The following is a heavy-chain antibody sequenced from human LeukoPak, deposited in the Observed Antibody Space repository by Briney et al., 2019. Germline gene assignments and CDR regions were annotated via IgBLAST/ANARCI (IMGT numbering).Heavy chain of an antibody. CDR2: ISSSSSFI. CDR1: GFTFSSYA. J-gene: IGHJ4*02. Sequence: PGGSLRLSCAASGFTFSSYAMNWVRQAPGKGLEWVSSISSSSSFIHYADSVKGRFTISRDNSKNTLYLQMNSLRAEDTAVYYCAKDARRSSGWYFFDHWGQGTLVTVSS. V-gene: IGHV3-21*04. D-gene: IGHD6-19*01. CDR3: AKDARRSSGWYFFDH.